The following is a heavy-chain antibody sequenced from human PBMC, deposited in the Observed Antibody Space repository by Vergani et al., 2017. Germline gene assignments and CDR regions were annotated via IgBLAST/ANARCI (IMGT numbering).Heavy chain of an antibody. V-gene: IGHV3-30*18. J-gene: IGHJ6*03. CDR2: ISYDGSNK. CDR3: AKGSRSSRDYYYYYYMDV. Sequence: VQLLESGGGLVQPGGSLRLSCAASGFTFSSYGMHWVRQAPGKGLEWVAVISYDGSNKYYADSVKGRFTISRDNSKNTLYLQMNSLRAEDTAVYYCAKGSRSSRDYYYYYYMDVWGKGTTVTVSS. D-gene: IGHD6-13*01. CDR1: GFTFSSYG.